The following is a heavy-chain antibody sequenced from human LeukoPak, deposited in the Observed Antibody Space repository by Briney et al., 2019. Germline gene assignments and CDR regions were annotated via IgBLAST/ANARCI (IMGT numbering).Heavy chain of an antibody. J-gene: IGHJ6*02. D-gene: IGHD4-23*01. CDR2: ISYDGSNK. CDR1: GFTFSSYA. CDR3: AKDMHDYGGNWGYYYGMDV. Sequence: GGSLRLSCAASGFTFSSYAMHWVRQAPGKGLEWVAVISYDGSNKYYADSVKGRFTISRDNSKNTLYLQMNRLRAEDTAVYYCAKDMHDYGGNWGYYYGMDVWGQGPTVTASS. V-gene: IGHV3-30-3*02.